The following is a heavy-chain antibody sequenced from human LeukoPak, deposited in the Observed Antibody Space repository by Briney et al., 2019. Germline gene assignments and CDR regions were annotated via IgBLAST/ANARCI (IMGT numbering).Heavy chain of an antibody. CDR3: ARHTVGATGLEFYFDY. V-gene: IGHV4-39*01. Sequence: SETLSLTCTVSGGSISSSSYYWGWIRQPPGKGLEWIGSIYYSGSTYYNPSLKSRVTISVDTSKNQFSLKLSSVTAADTAVYYCARHTVGATGLEFYFDYWGQGTLVTVSS. D-gene: IGHD1-26*01. CDR2: IYYSGST. CDR1: GGSISSSSYY. J-gene: IGHJ4*02.